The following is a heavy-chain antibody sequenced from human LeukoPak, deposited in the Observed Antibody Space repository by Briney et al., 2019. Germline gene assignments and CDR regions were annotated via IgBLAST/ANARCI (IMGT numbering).Heavy chain of an antibody. D-gene: IGHD3-10*01. CDR1: GGSISSYY. J-gene: IGHJ5*02. V-gene: IGHV4-59*01. Sequence: SETLSLTCTVSGGSISSYYWSWIRQPPGKGLEWIGYIYYSGSTNYNPSLKSRVTISVDTSKNQFSLKPSSVTAADTAVYYCARDLQYGSGRVHWFDPWGQGTLVTVSS. CDR2: IYYSGST. CDR3: ARDLQYGSGRVHWFDP.